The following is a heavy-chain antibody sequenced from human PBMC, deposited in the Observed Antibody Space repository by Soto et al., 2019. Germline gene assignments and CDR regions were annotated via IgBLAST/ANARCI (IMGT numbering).Heavy chain of an antibody. CDR1: GGSISSSSYY. D-gene: IGHD4-17*01. CDR3: ARQGRGTKVTTSLYAFDI. V-gene: IGHV4-39*01. Sequence: SETLSLTCTVSGGSISSSSYYWGWIRQPPGKGLEWIGSIYYSGSTYYNPSLKSRVTISVDTSKNQFSLKLSSVTAADTAVYYCARQGRGTKVTTSLYAFDIWGQGTMVTVSS. J-gene: IGHJ3*02. CDR2: IYYSGST.